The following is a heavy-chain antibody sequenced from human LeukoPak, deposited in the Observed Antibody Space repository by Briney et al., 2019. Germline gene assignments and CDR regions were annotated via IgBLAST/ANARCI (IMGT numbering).Heavy chain of an antibody. CDR2: INPNSGGT. D-gene: IGHD3-22*01. CDR3: ARGIYYDSSGYSPIQH. V-gene: IGHV1-2*02. J-gene: IGHJ1*01. Sequence: SEKVSCKASGYTFADYYMHWVRQAPGQGLEWMGWINPNSGGTNYAQKFQGRVTMTRDTSISTAYMELSRLRSDDTAVYYCARGIYYDSSGYSPIQHWGQGTLVTVSS. CDR1: GYTFADYY.